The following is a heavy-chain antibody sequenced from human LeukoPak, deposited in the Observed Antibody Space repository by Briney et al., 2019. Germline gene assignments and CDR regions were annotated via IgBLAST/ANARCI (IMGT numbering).Heavy chain of an antibody. CDR1: GFTFSSYA. Sequence: GGSLRLSCAASGFTFSSYAMSWVRQAPGKGLEWVSIISDGGGSTYYSDSVKGRFTISRDNSKNTLYLQMNSLRAEDTAVYYCVKSRATGTSRSFYYWGQGTLVTVSS. D-gene: IGHD3-9*01. CDR2: ISDGGGST. CDR3: VKSRATGTSRSFYY. J-gene: IGHJ4*02. V-gene: IGHV3-23*01.